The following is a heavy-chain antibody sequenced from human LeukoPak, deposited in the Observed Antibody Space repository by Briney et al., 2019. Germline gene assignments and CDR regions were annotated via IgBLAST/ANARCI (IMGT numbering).Heavy chain of an antibody. CDR3: ARDTDWNDAWFDP. Sequence: SETLSLTCTVSGGSVSSGSYYWSWIRQPPGKGLEWIGYIYYSGSTNYNPSLKSRVTISVDTSKNQFSLKLSSVTAADTAVYYCARDTDWNDAWFDPWGQGTWSPSPQ. V-gene: IGHV4-61*01. CDR2: IYYSGST. CDR1: GGSVSSGSYY. D-gene: IGHD1-1*01. J-gene: IGHJ5*02.